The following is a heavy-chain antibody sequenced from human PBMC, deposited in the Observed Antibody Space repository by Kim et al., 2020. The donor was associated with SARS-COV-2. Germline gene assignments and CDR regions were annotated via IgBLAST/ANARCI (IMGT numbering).Heavy chain of an antibody. Sequence: KGRFTISRDNSKNTLYLQMNSLRAEDTAVYYCAKDQGTFGGVIVTFYFDYWGQGTLVTISS. V-gene: IGHV3-23*01. CDR3: AKDQGTFGGVIVTFYFDY. J-gene: IGHJ4*02. D-gene: IGHD3-16*02.